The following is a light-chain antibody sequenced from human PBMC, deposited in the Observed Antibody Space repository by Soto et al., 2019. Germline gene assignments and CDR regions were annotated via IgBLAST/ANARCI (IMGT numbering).Light chain of an antibody. V-gene: IGKV3-11*01. CDR1: QSVSSY. J-gene: IGKJ1*01. CDR2: DAS. CDR3: QQRSNWHSAPWT. Sequence: EIVLTQSPATLSLSPGERATLSCRASQSVSSYLAWYQQKPGQAPRLLIYDASNRATGIPARFSGNGSGTDFTLTISSLEPEDFAVYYCQQRSNWHSAPWTLGQGPKVDIK.